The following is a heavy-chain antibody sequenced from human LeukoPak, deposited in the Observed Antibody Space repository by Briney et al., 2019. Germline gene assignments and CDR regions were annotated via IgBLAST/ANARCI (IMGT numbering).Heavy chain of an antibody. CDR2: VNTDESSR. CDR1: GFTLSSHW. J-gene: IGHJ4*02. D-gene: IGHD3-22*01. Sequence: PGGSLRLSCAASGFTLSSHWMHWVRQAPGKGLMWVSRVNTDESSRDYADFVKGRFTISRDNAKNAVYLQMNSLRAEDTAVYYCAAPPRDSSGYYDYWGQGTLVTVSS. CDR3: AAPPRDSSGYYDY. V-gene: IGHV3-74*01.